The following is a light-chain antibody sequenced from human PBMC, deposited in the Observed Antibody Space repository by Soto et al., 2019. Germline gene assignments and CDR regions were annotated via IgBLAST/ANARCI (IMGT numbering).Light chain of an antibody. CDR2: DAS. V-gene: IGKV1-13*02. J-gene: IGKJ4*01. Sequence: AIQLTQSPSSLSASVGDRVTITCRASQAISSALAWYQQKPGKAPKLLIYDASSLESGVPSRFSGSGSGTDFTLTISSLQTEDFATYYCQQVNSYPLFGGGTKVEIK. CDR3: QQVNSYPL. CDR1: QAISSA.